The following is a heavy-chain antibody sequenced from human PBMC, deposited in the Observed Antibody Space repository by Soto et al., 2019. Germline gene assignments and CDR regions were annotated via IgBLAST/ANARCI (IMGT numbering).Heavy chain of an antibody. Sequence: GASVKVSCKASGFLFTDYGFTWVRQAPGEGLEWMGWISAYTGNTNYAQKVQGSITMRTDTSTSTAYLELRSLRSDDTAVYYCARGPESRSTAYFDYWGQGTRVTVSS. CDR2: ISAYTGNT. CDR1: GFLFTDYG. J-gene: IGHJ4*02. CDR3: ARGPESRSTAYFDY. D-gene: IGHD2-2*01. V-gene: IGHV1-18*01.